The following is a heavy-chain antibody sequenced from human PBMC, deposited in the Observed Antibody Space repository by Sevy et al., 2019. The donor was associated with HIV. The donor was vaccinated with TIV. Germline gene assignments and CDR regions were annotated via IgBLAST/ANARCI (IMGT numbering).Heavy chain of an antibody. CDR3: AGENAWGRGYS. J-gene: IGHJ4*02. V-gene: IGHV4-59*08. D-gene: IGHD1-26*01. CDR2: IYYNGHI. CDR1: GGSSTSLY. Sequence: SETLSRTCTVSGGSSTSLYWNWIRQPPGKGLEWIANIYYNGHINYNPSLKSRVTLSLDTSKNQVSLRLSSVTAADTAMYYCAGENAWGRGYSWGQGTLVTVSS.